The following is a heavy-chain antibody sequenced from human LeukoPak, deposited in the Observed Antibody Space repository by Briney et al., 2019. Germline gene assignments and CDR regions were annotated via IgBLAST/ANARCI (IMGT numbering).Heavy chain of an antibody. J-gene: IGHJ4*02. Sequence: GGSLRLSCAASGFTFKTYAMNWVRQAPGKGPEWVSFISSSSTTILYADSLKGRFTVSRDNAKNSLYLQVSSLRAEDTAVYYCARDRGYSYEPYFDYWGQGIMVTVSS. D-gene: IGHD5-18*01. V-gene: IGHV3-48*01. CDR2: ISSSSTTI. CDR3: ARDRGYSYEPYFDY. CDR1: GFTFKTYA.